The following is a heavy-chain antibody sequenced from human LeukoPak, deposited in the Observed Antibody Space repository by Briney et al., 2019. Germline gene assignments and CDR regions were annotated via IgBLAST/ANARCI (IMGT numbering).Heavy chain of an antibody. CDR2: ISGSDGGT. CDR1: GFTFSSYA. CDR3: GKVGTSGGANCYALDY. V-gene: IGHV3-23*01. Sequence: GGSLRLSCAASGFTFSSYAMTWVRQAPDKGLEWVSAISGSDGGTYYADSVKGRFTISRDDSQNTLYLQMNSLSAEDPAVYYCGKVGTSGGANCYALDYWGQGTLVTVSS. J-gene: IGHJ4*02. D-gene: IGHD2-2*01.